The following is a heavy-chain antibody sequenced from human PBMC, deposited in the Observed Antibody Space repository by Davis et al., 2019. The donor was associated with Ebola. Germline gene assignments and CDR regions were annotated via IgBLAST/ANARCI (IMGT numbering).Heavy chain of an antibody. D-gene: IGHD3-22*01. CDR1: GFTVSSNY. V-gene: IGHV3-53*01. CDR2: IYSGGST. CDR3: ARAVRGPTYYYYYYGMDV. J-gene: IGHJ6*02. Sequence: GGSLRLSCAASGFTVSSNYMSWVRQAPGKGLEWVSVIYSGGSTYYADSVKGRFIISRDNSKNTLYLQMNSLRAEDTAVYYCARAVRGPTYYYYYYGMDVWGQGTTVTVSS.